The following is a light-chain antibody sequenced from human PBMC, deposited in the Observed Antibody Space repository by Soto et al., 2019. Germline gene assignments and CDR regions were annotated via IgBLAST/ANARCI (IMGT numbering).Light chain of an antibody. Sequence: QSVLTQPPSASGSPGQSVTISCAGTGSDIAVYDFVSWYQQHPDKAPKLIIYEVYKRRSGVPDRFSASKSGNTASLTVSGLQAEDEADYYCSSFAGDNTLVFGGGTKVTVL. CDR3: SSFAGDNTLV. J-gene: IGLJ2*01. CDR2: EVY. V-gene: IGLV2-8*01. CDR1: GSDIAVYDF.